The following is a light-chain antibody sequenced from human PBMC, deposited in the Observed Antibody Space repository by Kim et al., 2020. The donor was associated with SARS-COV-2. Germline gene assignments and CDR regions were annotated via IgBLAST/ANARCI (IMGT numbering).Light chain of an antibody. Sequence: DIQLTHSPPFLSASVRDRVTITCRASQDICTYLAWYQQMPGKAPTILIYRASTFQSGVPSRFSGSGSGTEFTLTISNLQPEDFGSYYCQQHNNYSWTFGQGTKVDIK. CDR3: QQHNNYSWT. CDR2: RAS. J-gene: IGKJ1*01. V-gene: IGKV1-9*01. CDR1: QDICTY.